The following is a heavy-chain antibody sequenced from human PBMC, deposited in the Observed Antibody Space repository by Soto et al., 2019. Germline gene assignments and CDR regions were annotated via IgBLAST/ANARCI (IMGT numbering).Heavy chain of an antibody. J-gene: IGHJ5*02. CDR1: GGSFSGYY. Sequence: QVQLQQWGAGLLKPSETLSLTCAVYGGSFSGYYWSWIRQPPGKGLEWSGEINNRGSTNYNPSLKGRVPISVDASKNQFALKLSSGAGADTAVYYCASGNTVVRGFILRVHGTGNCFDPSGQGTTDTVFS. CDR3: ASGNTVVRGFILRVHGTGNCFDP. V-gene: IGHV4-34*01. D-gene: IGHD3-10*01. CDR2: INNRGST.